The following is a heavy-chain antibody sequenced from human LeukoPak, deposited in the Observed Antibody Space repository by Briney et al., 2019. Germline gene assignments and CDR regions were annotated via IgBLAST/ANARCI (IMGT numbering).Heavy chain of an antibody. J-gene: IGHJ2*01. CDR1: GESISGYY. Sequence: SETLSLTCTVSGESISGYYWSWIRQPPGKGLDWIAYIYYSGSTNYNPSLKSRVTISVDTSKNQFSLKMSSVTAADTAVYYCARLTSTWYFVLWGGGTLVTVSS. CDR3: ARLTSTWYFVL. V-gene: IGHV4-59*01. CDR2: IYYSGST. D-gene: IGHD2-2*01.